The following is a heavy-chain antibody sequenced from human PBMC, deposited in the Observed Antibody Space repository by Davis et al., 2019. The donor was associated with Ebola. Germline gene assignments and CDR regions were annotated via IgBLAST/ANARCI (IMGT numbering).Heavy chain of an antibody. J-gene: IGHJ4*02. D-gene: IGHD3-22*01. CDR3: ARAWSLGSSGYKY. CDR2: INPNSGGT. CDR1: GYTFTGYY. V-gene: IGHV1-2*02. Sequence: ASVKVSCKASGYTFTGYYMHWVRQAPGQGLEWMGWINPNSGGTNYAQKFQGRVTMTRDTSISTAYMELSRLRSDDTAVYYCARAWSLGSSGYKYWGQGTLVTVSS.